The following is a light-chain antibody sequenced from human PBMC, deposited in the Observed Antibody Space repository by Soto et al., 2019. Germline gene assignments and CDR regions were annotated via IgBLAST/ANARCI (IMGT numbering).Light chain of an antibody. CDR1: QSIDMY. CDR2: KAS. V-gene: IGKV1-5*03. Sequence: DIQMTQSPSTLSASIGDTVTITCRASQSIDMYLAWYQQKPGKAPKLLVSKASTLETGVPSRFSGGGSGTEFTLTISSRQPDDFATYYCQQYNFLWTFGQGTKMEI. CDR3: QQYNFLWT. J-gene: IGKJ1*01.